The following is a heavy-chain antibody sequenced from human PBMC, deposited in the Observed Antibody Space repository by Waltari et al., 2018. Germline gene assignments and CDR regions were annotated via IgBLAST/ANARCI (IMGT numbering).Heavy chain of an antibody. J-gene: IGHJ3*01. CDR2: INNDGSST. Sequence: EVQLVESGGGLVQPGGSLRLSCAAAGFTFRRSWIHWVRQFPGKGLMLVSRINNDGSSTVYADSVKGRFTISRDDAKNTVSLQMNNLSAEDTALYYCARAGLLGAFDVWGQGTMVTVSS. CDR3: ARAGLLGAFDV. V-gene: IGHV3-74*03. D-gene: IGHD2-15*01. CDR1: GFTFRRSW.